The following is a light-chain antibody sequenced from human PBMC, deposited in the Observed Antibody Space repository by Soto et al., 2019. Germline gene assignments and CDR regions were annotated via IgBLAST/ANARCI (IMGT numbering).Light chain of an antibody. J-gene: IGKJ4*01. Sequence: DVQMTQSPSSLSASVGDRVTITCRASQDINTWIAWYQQKAEKAPKSLIYAASSLQTGVPSRFSGSQSGTDFTLTISSLQPEDSATYYCQQYNIYPLTFGGGTKVEIK. V-gene: IGKV1D-16*01. CDR1: QDINTW. CDR2: AAS. CDR3: QQYNIYPLT.